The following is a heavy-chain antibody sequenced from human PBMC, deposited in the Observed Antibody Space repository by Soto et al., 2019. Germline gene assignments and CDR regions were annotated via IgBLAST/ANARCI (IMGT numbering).Heavy chain of an antibody. Sequence: PGGSLRLSCVASGFMLSSYWMSWVRQAPGKGLEWVANIREDGGERYYVDSVEGRFTISRDNTKNSLYLQTSSLRVEDTAVYYCARGGHWWFEFWGRGTLVTVS. J-gene: IGHJ2*01. CDR1: GFMLSSYW. V-gene: IGHV3-7*05. D-gene: IGHD1-26*01. CDR3: ARGGHWWFEF. CDR2: IREDGGER.